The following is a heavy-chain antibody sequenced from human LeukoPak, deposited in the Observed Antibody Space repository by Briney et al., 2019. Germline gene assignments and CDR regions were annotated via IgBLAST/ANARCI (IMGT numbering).Heavy chain of an antibody. V-gene: IGHV4-59*01. CDR1: GCPITGYY. J-gene: IGHJ4*02. D-gene: IGHD3-10*01. Sequence: PSETLSLTCTHFGCPITGYYWSWMRLPPGKGREWIAYLFYSGSTDYNPSLASRVTISVDTSKNQFSLKLRSVTAADTAVYYCATVAVIRGVTYFDYWGQGTLVTVSS. CDR2: LFYSGST. CDR3: ATVAVIRGVTYFDY.